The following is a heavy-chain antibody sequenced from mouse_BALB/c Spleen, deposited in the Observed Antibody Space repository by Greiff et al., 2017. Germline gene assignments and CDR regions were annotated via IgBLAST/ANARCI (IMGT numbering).Heavy chain of an antibody. CDR3: AREGENAMDY. CDR2: ISDGGSYS. Sequence: EVQGVESGGGLVKPGGSLKLSCAASGFTFSDYYMYWVRQTPEKRLEWVATISDGGSYSYYPDSVKGRFTISRDNAKNNLYLQMSSLKSEDTAMYYCAREGENAMDYWGQGTSVTVSS. J-gene: IGHJ4*01. CDR1: GFTFSDYY. V-gene: IGHV5-4*02.